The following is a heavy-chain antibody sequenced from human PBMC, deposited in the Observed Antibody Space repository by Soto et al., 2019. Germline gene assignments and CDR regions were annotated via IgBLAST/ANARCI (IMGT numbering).Heavy chain of an antibody. J-gene: IGHJ5*02. CDR1: GYNFTQYT. CDR2: ITAGDGKT. CDR3: ARDLYSSSFFWFDA. V-gene: IGHV1-3*01. Sequence: QVHLMQSGAEVKKPGASVKVSCKASGYNFTQYTIHWVRQAPGQRLEWMGWITAGDGKTQYSKKFQTRVTIRSDVSATTVYMDLNSLRSEDTAVYYCARDLYSSSFFWFDAWGRGTLVIVSS. D-gene: IGHD2-2*01.